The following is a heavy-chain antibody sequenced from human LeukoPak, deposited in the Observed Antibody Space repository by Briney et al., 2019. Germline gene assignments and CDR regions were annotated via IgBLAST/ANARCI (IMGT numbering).Heavy chain of an antibody. CDR3: ARRSDYYYYYGMDV. D-gene: IGHD2-15*01. CDR2: ISSSSSYI. J-gene: IGHJ6*02. CDR1: GFTFSSYS. V-gene: IGHV3-21*01. Sequence: PGGSLRLSCAASGFTFSSYSMNWVRQAPGKGLEWVSSISSSSSYIYYADSVKGRFTISRDNAKNSLYLQMNSLRAEDTAVYYCARRSDYYYYYGMDVWGQGTTVTVSS.